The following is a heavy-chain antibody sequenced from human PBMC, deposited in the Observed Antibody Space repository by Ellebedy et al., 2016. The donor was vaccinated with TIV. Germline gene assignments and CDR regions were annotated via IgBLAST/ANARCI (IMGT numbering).Heavy chain of an antibody. CDR2: ILPILDIA. V-gene: IGHV1-69*04. CDR1: GYTFTSYG. Sequence: AASVKVSCKASGYTFTSYGISWVRQAPGQGLEWMGRILPILDIANYAQNFQGRVTITADKSTSTTYMELSSLKSEDTAVYYCARDWGWCSGGSCYPLAFDHWGQGTLVTVSS. J-gene: IGHJ4*02. CDR3: ARDWGWCSGGSCYPLAFDH. D-gene: IGHD2-15*01.